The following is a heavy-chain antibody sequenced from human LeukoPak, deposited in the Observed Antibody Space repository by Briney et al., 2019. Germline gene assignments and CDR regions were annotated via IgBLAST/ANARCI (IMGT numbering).Heavy chain of an antibody. V-gene: IGHV3-53*01. D-gene: IGHD3-10*01. CDR1: GFTVSSNY. Sequence: GGSLRLSCAASGFTVSSNYMSWVRQAPGKGLEWVSLIYINGSTYYADSVKGRFTISRGNSKNTLYLQMNSLRAEDTALYYCARDLGFGDYGMDVWGKGTTVTVSS. J-gene: IGHJ6*04. CDR3: ARDLGFGDYGMDV. CDR2: IYINGST.